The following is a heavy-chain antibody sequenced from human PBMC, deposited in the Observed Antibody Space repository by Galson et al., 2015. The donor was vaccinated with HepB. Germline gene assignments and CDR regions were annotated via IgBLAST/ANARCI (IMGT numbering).Heavy chain of an antibody. CDR2: IRQVGGEI. Sequence: SLRLSCAASGFTFSSFCMSWVRQAPGKGLEWVANIRQVGGEIFYVDSVKGRFTISRYNAKNTVYLQMDSLRAEDTAVYYCARGRSFGSGNYHTFDFWGQGALVTVSS. CDR1: GFTFSSFC. CDR3: ARGRSFGSGNYHTFDF. V-gene: IGHV3-7*01. D-gene: IGHD3-10*01. J-gene: IGHJ4*02.